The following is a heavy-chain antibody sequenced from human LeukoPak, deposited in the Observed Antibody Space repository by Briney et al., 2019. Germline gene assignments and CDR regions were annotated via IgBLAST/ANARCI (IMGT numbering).Heavy chain of an antibody. CDR1: GFSFSSNG. Sequence: PGGSLRLSCAASGFSFSSNGIHWVRQAPGEGLEWVSFIQTGGDPKYYADSVRGRFTISRDNSKKTCSLQMDSLRVEDTATYYCAREASTEIIGGMDVRGQGTTVTVTS. J-gene: IGHJ6*02. CDR2: IQTGGDPK. V-gene: IGHV3-30*02. D-gene: IGHD2-8*02. CDR3: AREASTEIIGGMDV.